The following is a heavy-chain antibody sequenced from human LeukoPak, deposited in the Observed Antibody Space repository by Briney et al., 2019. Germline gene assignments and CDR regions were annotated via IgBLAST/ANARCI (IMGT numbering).Heavy chain of an antibody. CDR3: ARDIVVIPAANGIDY. Sequence: ASVKVSCKASGYTFTSCYMHWVRQAPGQGLEWMGIINPSGGSTSYAQKFQGRVTMTRDTSTTTVYMELSSLRSEDTAVYYCARDIVVIPAANGIDYWGQGALVTVSS. CDR2: INPSGGST. V-gene: IGHV1-46*01. D-gene: IGHD2-2*01. J-gene: IGHJ4*02. CDR1: GYTFTSCY.